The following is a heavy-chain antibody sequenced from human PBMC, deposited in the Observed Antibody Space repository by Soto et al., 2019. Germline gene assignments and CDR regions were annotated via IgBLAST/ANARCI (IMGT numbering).Heavy chain of an antibody. CDR1: GGTFSSYA. D-gene: IGHD2-15*01. V-gene: IGHV1-69*01. Sequence: QVQLVQSGAEVKKPGSSVKVSCKAPGGTFSSYAISWVRQAPGQGLDWMGGIIPIFGTANYAQKCQGRVTITADESTSTGYMELSSLRSEDTAVYYCARSQGGSSSLDIYYYYYYGMDVWGQGTTVTVSS. J-gene: IGHJ6*02. CDR3: ARSQGGSSSLDIYYYYYYGMDV. CDR2: IIPIFGTA.